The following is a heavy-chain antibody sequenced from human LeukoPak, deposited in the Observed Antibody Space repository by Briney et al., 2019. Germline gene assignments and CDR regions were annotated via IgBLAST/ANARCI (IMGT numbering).Heavy chain of an antibody. J-gene: IGHJ4*02. D-gene: IGHD6-13*01. CDR3: AREQMRNIAAAAPDY. V-gene: IGHV1-46*01. CDR2: INPSGGST. Sequence: GASVKVSCKASGYTFTSYYTHWVRQAPGQGLEWMGIINPSGGSTSYAQKFQGRVTMTRDTSTSTVYMELSSLRSEDTAVYYCAREQMRNIAAAAPDYWGQGTLVTVSS. CDR1: GYTFTSYY.